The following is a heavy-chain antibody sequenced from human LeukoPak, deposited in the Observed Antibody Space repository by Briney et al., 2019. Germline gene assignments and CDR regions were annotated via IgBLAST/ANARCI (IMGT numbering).Heavy chain of an antibody. J-gene: IGHJ4*02. D-gene: IGHD1-26*01. CDR3: AREAQVGANHFDY. CDR2: INHSGSA. V-gene: IGHV4-34*01. Sequence: PSETLSLTCAVFGGSFSGYYCNWIRQPPGKGLEWIGEINHSGSATYNTSLKSRVTISVDTSKKQFSLKVSSVTAADTAVYYCAREAQVGANHFDYWGQGTLATVSS. CDR1: GGSFSGYY.